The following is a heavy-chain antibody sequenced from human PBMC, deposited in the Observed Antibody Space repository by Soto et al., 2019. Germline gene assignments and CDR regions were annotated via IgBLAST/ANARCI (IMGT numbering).Heavy chain of an antibody. Sequence: ASVKVSCKASGYTFTGYYMHWVRQAPGQGLEWMGWINPNSGGTNYAQKFQGWVTVTRDTSISTAYMELSRLRSDDTAVYYCAREVRVATIGSWFDPWGQGTLVTVSS. J-gene: IGHJ5*02. CDR1: GYTFTGYY. CDR3: AREVRVATIGSWFDP. D-gene: IGHD5-12*01. V-gene: IGHV1-2*04. CDR2: INPNSGGT.